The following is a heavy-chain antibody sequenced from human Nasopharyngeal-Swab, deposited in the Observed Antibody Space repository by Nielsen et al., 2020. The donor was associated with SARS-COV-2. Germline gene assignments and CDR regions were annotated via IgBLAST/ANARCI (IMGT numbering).Heavy chain of an antibody. J-gene: IGHJ4*02. V-gene: IGHV1-69*06. CDR3: ASDSGWHNPFDY. D-gene: IGHD6-19*01. Sequence: SVKVSCKASGGTFSSYAISWVRQAPGQGLEWMGGIIPIFGTANYAQKFQGRVTITADKSTSTAYMELSSLRSEDTAVYYCASDSGWHNPFDYWGQGTLVTVSS. CDR1: GGTFSSYA. CDR2: IIPIFGTA.